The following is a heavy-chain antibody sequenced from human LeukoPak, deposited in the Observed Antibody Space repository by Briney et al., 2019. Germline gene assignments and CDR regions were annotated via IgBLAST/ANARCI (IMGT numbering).Heavy chain of an antibody. CDR1: GYTFTSYA. V-gene: IGHV1-3*01. D-gene: IGHD5-12*01. J-gene: IGHJ4*02. Sequence: GASVKVSCKASGYTFTSYAMHWVRQAPGQRLEWVGWINAGNGNTKYSQKFQGRVTITRDTSASTAYMELSSLRSEDTAVYYCARHYSGYNFGCDYWGQGTLVTVSS. CDR2: INAGNGNT. CDR3: ARHYSGYNFGCDY.